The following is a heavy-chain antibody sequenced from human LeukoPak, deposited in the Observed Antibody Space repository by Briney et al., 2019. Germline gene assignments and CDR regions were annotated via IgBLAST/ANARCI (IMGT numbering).Heavy chain of an antibody. J-gene: IGHJ4*02. CDR2: INAGNGKT. D-gene: IGHD5-18*01. V-gene: IGHV1-3*01. CDR3: ARDHPVQLWLLGY. CDR1: GYTFTNYA. Sequence: ASVKVSCKASGYTFTNYAMNWVRQAPGQRLEWMGWINAGNGKTKSSQRFQDRVTITRDTSASTAYMELNSLRSEDTAVYYCARDHPVQLWLLGYWGQGTLVTVSS.